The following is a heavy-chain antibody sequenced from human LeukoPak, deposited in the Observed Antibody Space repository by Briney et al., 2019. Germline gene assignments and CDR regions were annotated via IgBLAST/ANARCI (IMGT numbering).Heavy chain of an antibody. D-gene: IGHD3-10*01. CDR2: IWYDGSNR. V-gene: IGHV3-33*01. CDR1: GFTFSSYG. J-gene: IGHJ4*02. CDR3: ASWRGSGSYGGYFDY. Sequence: GGSLRLSCAASGFTFSSYGMYWVRQAPGKGLEWVALIWYDGSNRYCTDSVKGRFTISRDNSKNTLYLQMNSLRAEDTAVYYCASWRGSGSYGGYFDYWGQGTLVTVSS.